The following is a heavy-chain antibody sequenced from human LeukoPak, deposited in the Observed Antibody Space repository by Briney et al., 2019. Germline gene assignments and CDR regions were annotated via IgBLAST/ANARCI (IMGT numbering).Heavy chain of an antibody. CDR3: ARPPGSSYYFDY. D-gene: IGHD3-10*01. CDR2: INPSGGSS. Sequence: ASVKVSCKASGYTFTSYYIHWVRQAPGQGLEWMGIINPSGGSSTYAQKFHARVTMTRDTSTSTVYMELSSLRSEDTAVYFCARPPGSSYYFDYWGQGTLVTVSS. J-gene: IGHJ4*02. V-gene: IGHV1-46*01. CDR1: GYTFTSYY.